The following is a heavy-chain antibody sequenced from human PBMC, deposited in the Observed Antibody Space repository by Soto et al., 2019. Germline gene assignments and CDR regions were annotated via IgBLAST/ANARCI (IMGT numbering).Heavy chain of an antibody. D-gene: IGHD1-26*01. CDR3: ARAIKRWEVHYYFDY. Sequence: QVVLLQSGSEVKEPGSSVRVSCQVSGSTFNNFAFSWVRQAPGHGPEWMGGIVVLSKTADYSQRFRDRVTITADTSTNTLYMELGSLTFEDTAVYYCARAIKRWEVHYYFDYWGQGTLVTVSS. V-gene: IGHV1-69*06. CDR1: GSTFNNFA. J-gene: IGHJ4*02. CDR2: IVVLSKTA.